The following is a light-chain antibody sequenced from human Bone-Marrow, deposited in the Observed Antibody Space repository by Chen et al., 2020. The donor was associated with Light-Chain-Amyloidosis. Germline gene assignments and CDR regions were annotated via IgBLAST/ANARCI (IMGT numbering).Light chain of an antibody. Sequence: QSVLTQPPSVSGAPGQRVTISCTGTSSNIGAGYDVHWYQQLPGAAPKLLISANTNRPAGVPDRFSGSTAGTSASLAITGLQADDEADYYCQSYDSKWDVVFGGGTKVTGL. CDR3: QSYDSKWDVV. J-gene: IGLJ2*01. V-gene: IGLV1-40*01. CDR2: ANT. CDR1: SSNIGAGYD.